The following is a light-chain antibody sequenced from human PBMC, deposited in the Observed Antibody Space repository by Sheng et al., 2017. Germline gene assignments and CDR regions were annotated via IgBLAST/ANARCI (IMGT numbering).Light chain of an antibody. V-gene: IGKV1-12*01. J-gene: IGKJ3*01. CDR3: QQVDNFPPT. CDR1: QGINSW. Sequence: DIQMTQSPSSVSASVGDRVTIACRASQGINSWLAWYQQKPRERPLNLLIYAASSLQSGVPSRFSGSGFGTDFTLTISSLQAEDFATYYCQQVDNFPPTFGPGTKLDI. CDR2: AAS.